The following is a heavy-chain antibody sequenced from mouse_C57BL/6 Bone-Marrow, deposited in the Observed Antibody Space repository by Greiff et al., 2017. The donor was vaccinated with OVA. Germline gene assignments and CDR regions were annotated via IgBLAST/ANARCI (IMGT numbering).Heavy chain of an antibody. V-gene: IGHV5-4*03. D-gene: IGHD1-1*01. CDR3: ALGSRTGYFDV. CDR2: ISDGGSYT. J-gene: IGHJ1*03. CDR1: GFTFSSYA. Sequence: EVMLVESGGGLVKPGGSLKLSCAASGFTFSSYAMSWVRQTPEKRLEWVATISDGGSYTYYPDNVKGRFTISRDNAKNNLYLQMSHLKSEDTAMYYCALGSRTGYFDVWGTGTTVTVSS.